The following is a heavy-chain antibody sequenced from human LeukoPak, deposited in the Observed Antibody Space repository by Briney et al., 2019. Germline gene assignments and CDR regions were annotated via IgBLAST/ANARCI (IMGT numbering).Heavy chain of an antibody. Sequence: SETLSLTCTVSGGSISSYYRSWIRHPPGKGLERIGYIYYSGSTNYNPSLKSRVTISVDTSKNQFSLKLSSVTAADTAVYYCARAREYYGSRSYDYWGQGTLVTVSS. CDR1: GGSISSYY. CDR2: IYYSGST. J-gene: IGHJ4*02. CDR3: ARAREYYGSRSYDY. V-gene: IGHV4-59*01. D-gene: IGHD3-10*01.